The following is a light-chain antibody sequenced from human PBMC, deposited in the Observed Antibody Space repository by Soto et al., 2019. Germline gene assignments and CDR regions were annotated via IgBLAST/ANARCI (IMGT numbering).Light chain of an antibody. Sequence: QSVLTQPASVSGSPGQSITISCTGTSSDVGGYNYVSWYQQHPGKAPKVMIYYVTNRPSGVSNRFSGSKSGNTASLTISGLQAEDEADYYCSSYTSSSTPYVVGTGTKLTVL. V-gene: IGLV2-14*01. CDR1: SSDVGGYNY. CDR3: SSYTSSSTPYV. J-gene: IGLJ1*01. CDR2: YVT.